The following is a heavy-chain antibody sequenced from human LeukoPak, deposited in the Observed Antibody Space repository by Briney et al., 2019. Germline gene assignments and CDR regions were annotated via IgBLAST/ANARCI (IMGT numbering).Heavy chain of an antibody. V-gene: IGHV3-23*01. D-gene: IGHD6-13*01. Sequence: GGSLRPSCAASGFTFSSYAMSWVRQAPGKGLEWVSAISGSGGSTYYADSVKGRFTISRDNSKNTLYPQMNSLRAEDTAVYYCAKRGSYSSRQTYYYYMDVWGKGTTVTVSS. CDR1: GFTFSSYA. J-gene: IGHJ6*03. CDR2: ISGSGGST. CDR3: AKRGSYSSRQTYYYYMDV.